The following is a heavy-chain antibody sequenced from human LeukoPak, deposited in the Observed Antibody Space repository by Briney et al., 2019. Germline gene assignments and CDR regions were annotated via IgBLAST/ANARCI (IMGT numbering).Heavy chain of an antibody. V-gene: IGHV3-15*01. CDR2: IKSKTDGGTT. CDR1: GFSFSDTW. D-gene: IGHD3-22*01. CDR3: AAFTTYYYDSSGYYYHY. Sequence: NPGGSLRLSCVGSGFSFSDTWMSWVRQSPGKGLEWVGRIKSKTDGGTTDYAAPVKGRFTISRDDSKNTLYLQMDSLRSEDTAVYYCAAFTTYYYDSSGYYYHYWGQGTLVTVSS. J-gene: IGHJ4*02.